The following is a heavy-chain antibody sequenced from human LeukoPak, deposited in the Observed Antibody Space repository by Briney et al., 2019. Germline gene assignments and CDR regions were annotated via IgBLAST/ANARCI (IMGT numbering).Heavy chain of an antibody. J-gene: IGHJ6*03. V-gene: IGHV6-1*01. Sequence: SQTLSLTCVISGDSVSSNSAAWNWIRQSPSRGLEWLGRTYYRSKWYYHYAVSMKSRITINPDTSKNQFSLQLNSVTPEDTAVYYCARDRAYYDFWSGYNYMDVWGKGTTVTVSS. CDR1: GDSVSSNSAA. CDR3: ARDRAYYDFWSGYNYMDV. CDR2: TYYRSKWYY. D-gene: IGHD3-3*01.